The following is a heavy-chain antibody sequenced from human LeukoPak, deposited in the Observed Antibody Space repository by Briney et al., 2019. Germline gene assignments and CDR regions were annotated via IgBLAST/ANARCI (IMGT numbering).Heavy chain of an antibody. CDR3: ARVKALGIVGSTTVLDP. Sequence: GASVKVSCKASGYTFTDYYIHWVRQAPGQGLEWMGWINPNSHGINYAQKFQGRVMMTRDTSINTVYMELSRLRSDDTAVYYCARVKALGIVGSTTVLDPWGQGTLVTVSS. J-gene: IGHJ5*02. V-gene: IGHV1-2*02. D-gene: IGHD1-26*01. CDR1: GYTFTDYY. CDR2: INPNSHGI.